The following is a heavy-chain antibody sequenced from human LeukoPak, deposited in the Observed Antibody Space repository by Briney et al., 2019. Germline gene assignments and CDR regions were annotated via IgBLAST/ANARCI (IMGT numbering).Heavy chain of an antibody. V-gene: IGHV3-23*01. D-gene: IGHD6-13*01. CDR3: AKSYSSSSRWMVV. CDR1: GFTFSSYG. CDR2: ISGSGGGI. J-gene: IGHJ6*04. Sequence: GGTLRLSCAASGFTFSSYGMSWVRQAPGEGVEWVSAISGSGGGIYYADCVKGRFTLSRDNSKTTLYLQMNSLRAEDTAVYYCAKSYSSSSRWMVVWGKGPTVTISS.